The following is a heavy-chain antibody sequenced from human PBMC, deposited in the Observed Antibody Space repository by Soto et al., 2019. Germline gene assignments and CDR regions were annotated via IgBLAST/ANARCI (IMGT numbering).Heavy chain of an antibody. J-gene: IGHJ6*02. Sequence: QVQLVQSGAEVKKPGASLKVSFKASGYTFTSYDINWVRQATGQGLEWMGWMNPNSGNTGYAQKFQGRVTMTRNTSIITAYMELSSLRSEDTAVYYCARPRSGSYYYGMDVWGQGTAVTVSS. CDR1: GYTFTSYD. V-gene: IGHV1-8*01. CDR3: ARPRSGSYYYGMDV. D-gene: IGHD3-3*01. CDR2: MNPNSGNT.